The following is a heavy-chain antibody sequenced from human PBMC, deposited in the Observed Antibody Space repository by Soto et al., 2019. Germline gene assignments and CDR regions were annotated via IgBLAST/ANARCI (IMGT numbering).Heavy chain of an antibody. CDR2: IYYSGST. CDR3: SRGYYDIVTGYYIPTGYFDY. CDR1: GGSISSGDYY. D-gene: IGHD3-9*01. Sequence: PSETLSLTCTVSGGSISSGDYYWSWIRQPPGKGLERIGYIYYSGSTYYNKSLKSRVTISVDTSKKQFSLKLSSLTAADTVVYYCSRGYYDIVTGYYIPTGYFDYWGQGTLVTVAS. J-gene: IGHJ4*02. V-gene: IGHV4-30-4*01.